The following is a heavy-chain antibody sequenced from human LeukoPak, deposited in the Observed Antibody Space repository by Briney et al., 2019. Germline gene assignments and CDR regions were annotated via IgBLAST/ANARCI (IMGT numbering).Heavy chain of an antibody. Sequence: ASVKVSCKASGYTFTSYDINWVRQATGQGLEWMGWMNPNSGNTGYAQKFQGRVTMTRNTSISTAYMELSSLRSEDTAVYYCARGPSRSSGWYYYCYYYVDVWGKGTTVNVSS. CDR3: ARGPSRSSGWYYYCYYYVDV. V-gene: IGHV1-8*01. J-gene: IGHJ6*03. CDR1: GYTFTSYD. D-gene: IGHD6-19*01. CDR2: MNPNSGNT.